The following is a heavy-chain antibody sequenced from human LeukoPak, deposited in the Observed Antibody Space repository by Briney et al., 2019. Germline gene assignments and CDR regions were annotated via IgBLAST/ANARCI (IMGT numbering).Heavy chain of an antibody. J-gene: IGHJ6*03. CDR3: ARWQVGATPYYYYYMDA. D-gene: IGHD1-26*01. CDR1: GGSISSSGYY. Sequence: SETLSLTCTVSGGSISSSGYYWGWIRQPPGKGLEWIGSLFYGGSTYYNPSLKSRVTISVDTSKTQFSLGLSSVTAADTAVYYCARWQVGATPYYYYYMDAWGKGTTVAVSS. V-gene: IGHV4-39*01. CDR2: LFYGGST.